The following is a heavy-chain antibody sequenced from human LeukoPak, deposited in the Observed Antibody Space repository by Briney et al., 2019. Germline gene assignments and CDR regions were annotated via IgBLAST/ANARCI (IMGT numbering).Heavy chain of an antibody. CDR3: ATDSGHSFFY. Sequence: GGSLRLSCAASGFTFNTAWMHWVRQVPGKGLVWVSRIYSDGTAPRYAEFVKGRFTISRGNAKNTLYLQMNSLPIEDTAVYYCATDSGHSFFYWGQGTKVTVSA. J-gene: IGHJ3*01. CDR2: IYSDGTAP. V-gene: IGHV3-74*01. CDR1: GFTFNTAW. D-gene: IGHD3-10*01.